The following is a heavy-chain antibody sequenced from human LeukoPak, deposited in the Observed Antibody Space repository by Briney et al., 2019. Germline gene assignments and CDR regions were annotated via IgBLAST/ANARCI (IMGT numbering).Heavy chain of an antibody. V-gene: IGHV4-59*02. CDR3: ARVPGKKARFDY. D-gene: IGHD3-10*01. J-gene: IGHJ4*02. Sequence: SETLSLTCTVSGGSVSSYYWSWIRQSPGKGLEWIGYTYGSGSTNYNPSLKSRVTISVDTSKAHFSLELSSVTAADTAVYYCARVPGKKARFDYWGQGTLVTVSS. CDR2: TYGSGST. CDR1: GGSVSSYY.